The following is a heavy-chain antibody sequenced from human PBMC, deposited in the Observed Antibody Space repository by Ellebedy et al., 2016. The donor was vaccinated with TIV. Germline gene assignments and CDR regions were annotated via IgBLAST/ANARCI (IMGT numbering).Heavy chain of an antibody. CDR2: ISYDGSDK. J-gene: IGHJ4*02. Sequence: GESLKISCAASGFTFGSYGMHWVRQAPGKGLEWVAVISYDGSDKYYADSVKGRFTISRDNSKDTLYLQMNSLRAEDTAVYYCARGASLYGDYVFDYWGLGTLVTVSS. V-gene: IGHV3-30*03. D-gene: IGHD4-17*01. CDR1: GFTFGSYG. CDR3: ARGASLYGDYVFDY.